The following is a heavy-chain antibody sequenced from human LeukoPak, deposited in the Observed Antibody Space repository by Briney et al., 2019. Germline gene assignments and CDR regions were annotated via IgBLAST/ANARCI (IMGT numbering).Heavy chain of an antibody. J-gene: IGHJ4*02. CDR1: GGSFSGYY. D-gene: IGHD2-15*01. Sequence: SETLSLTCAVYGGSFSGYYWSWIRQPPGKGLEWIGEINHSGSTNYNPSLKSRVTISVDTSKNQFPLKLSSVTAADTAVYYCARGRGYCSGGSCYGFNFDYWGQGTLVTVSS. CDR2: INHSGST. V-gene: IGHV4-34*01. CDR3: ARGRGYCSGGSCYGFNFDY.